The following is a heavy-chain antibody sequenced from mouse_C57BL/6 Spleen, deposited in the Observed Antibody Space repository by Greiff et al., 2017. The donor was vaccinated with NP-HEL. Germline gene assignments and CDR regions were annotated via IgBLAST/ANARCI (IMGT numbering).Heavy chain of an antibody. CDR2: ISHSGST. J-gene: IGHJ2*01. V-gene: IGHV3-8*01. CDR1: GYSFTSDY. Sequence: EVMLVESGPGLAKPSQTLSLTCSVTGYSFTSDYLHWIRQFPGNKLEYIGYISHSGSTYYNPSLKSRISITRDTAKNQYYLQLNSVTTEDTATYYCAVGDYFDYWGKGTTLTVSS. CDR3: AVGDYFDY.